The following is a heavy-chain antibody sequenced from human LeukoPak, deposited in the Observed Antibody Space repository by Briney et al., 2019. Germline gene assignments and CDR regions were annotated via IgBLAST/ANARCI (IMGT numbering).Heavy chain of an antibody. V-gene: IGHV1-69*05. CDR1: GGTFSSYA. D-gene: IGHD4-17*01. CDR2: IIPIFGTA. Sequence: SVKVSCKASGGTFSSYAISWVRQAPGQGLEWMGGIIPIFGTANYAQKFQGRVTITTDESTSTAYMELSSLRSEDTAVYYCARLPRAYGDYYNWFDPWGQGTLVTVSS. CDR3: ARLPRAYGDYYNWFDP. J-gene: IGHJ5*02.